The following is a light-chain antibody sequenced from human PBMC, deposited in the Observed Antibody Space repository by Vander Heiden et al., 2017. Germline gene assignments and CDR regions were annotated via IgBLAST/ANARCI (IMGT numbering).Light chain of an antibody. CDR3: SSYTSSSPL. CDR1: SSDVGGYNY. V-gene: IGLV2-14*03. J-gene: IGLJ1*01. Sequence: QSALTQPASVSGSPGQSITISCTGTSSDVGGYNYVFWYQQPPGKAPKLMIYDVSNRPSGVSNRFSGSKSGNTASLTISGLQAEDEADYYCSSYTSSSPLFGTGTKVTVL. CDR2: DVS.